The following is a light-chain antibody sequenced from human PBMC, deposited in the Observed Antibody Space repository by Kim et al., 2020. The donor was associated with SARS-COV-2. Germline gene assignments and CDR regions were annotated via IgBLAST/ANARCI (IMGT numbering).Light chain of an antibody. Sequence: QTASLTCAGTINDVGNDGATWLQQHQGHPPKLLSSRNNNRPSGISERFSASRSGDTASLTITGLQPEDEADYYCSAWDSSLSAWVFGGGTKLTVL. J-gene: IGLJ3*02. CDR1: INDVGNDG. CDR3: SAWDSSLSAWV. V-gene: IGLV10-54*01. CDR2: RNN.